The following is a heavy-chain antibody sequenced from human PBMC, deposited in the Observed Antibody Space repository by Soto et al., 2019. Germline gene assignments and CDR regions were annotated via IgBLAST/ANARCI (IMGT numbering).Heavy chain of an antibody. CDR1: GYTFTSYY. Sequence: GASVKVSCKASGYTFTSYYMHWVRQAPGQGLEWMGIINPSGGSTSYAQKFQGRVTMTRDTSTSTVYMELSSLRSEDTAVYYCARDREEVYYYDSSGSPGGAFAIWGQGTMVTVSS. V-gene: IGHV1-46*01. CDR3: ARDREEVYYYDSSGSPGGAFAI. J-gene: IGHJ3*02. D-gene: IGHD3-22*01. CDR2: INPSGGST.